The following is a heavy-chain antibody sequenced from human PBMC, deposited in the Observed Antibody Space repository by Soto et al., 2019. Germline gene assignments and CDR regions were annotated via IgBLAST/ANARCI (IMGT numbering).Heavy chain of an antibody. D-gene: IGHD2-2*01. CDR2: ILPMFGIA. CDR1: GGTFSRYS. CDR3: AREDRDRETGLVPAAIDGMGV. V-gene: IGHV1-69*08. Sequence: QVQLVQSGAEVKKPGSSVKVSCKASGGTFSRYSITWVRQAPGHGLAWIGRILPMFGIASYAQKFQGRVTITADESTSKAYMELSSLRSDDTAVYYCAREDRDRETGLVPAAIDGMGVWGQGTTVTVSS. J-gene: IGHJ6*02.